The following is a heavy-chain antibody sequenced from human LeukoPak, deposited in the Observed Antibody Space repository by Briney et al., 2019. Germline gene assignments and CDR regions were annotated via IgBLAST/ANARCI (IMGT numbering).Heavy chain of an antibody. J-gene: IGHJ4*02. CDR1: GGSFSGYF. D-gene: IGHD3-22*01. CDR2: ITPSGST. Sequence: KPSETLSLTCVVYGGSFSGYFWSWIRQPPGKGLEWIGEITPSGSTNYNPSLKSRVSISIDTSKKKLSLRLTSVTAADSAAYCCASSFYYDSRDYWGQGTLVTVSS. V-gene: IGHV4-34*01. CDR3: ASSFYYDSRDY.